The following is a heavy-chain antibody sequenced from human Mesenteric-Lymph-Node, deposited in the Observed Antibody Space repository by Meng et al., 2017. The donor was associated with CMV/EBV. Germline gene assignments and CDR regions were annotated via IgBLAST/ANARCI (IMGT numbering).Heavy chain of an antibody. D-gene: IGHD3-3*01. CDR3: ARGALTYYDFWSGYFGYFDY. J-gene: IGHJ4*02. Sequence: SDYWMNWVRKAPGKGLVWVSRINNDGTITSYADSVRGRFTISRDNSKNTLYLQMNSLRAEDTAVYYCARGALTYYDFWSGYFGYFDYWGQGTLVTVSS. V-gene: IGHV3-74*01. CDR1: SDYW. CDR2: INNDGTIT.